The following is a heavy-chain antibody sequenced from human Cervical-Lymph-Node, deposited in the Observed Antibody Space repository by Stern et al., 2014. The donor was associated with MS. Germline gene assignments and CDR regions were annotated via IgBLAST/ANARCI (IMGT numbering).Heavy chain of an antibody. Sequence: VQLEEAGSQVRKPGASVKVSCQASGYTFISYDIFWGRQATGQGLEWMGWMNPNNANTGHAEKLQGKVTMTRNISISTAYNELSSLRSDDTAVYYCVRGGFSYGYGLDAWGQGTAVIVSS. CDR1: GYTFISYD. J-gene: IGHJ6*02. D-gene: IGHD5-18*01. CDR2: MNPNNANT. V-gene: IGHV1-8*01. CDR3: VRGGFSYGYGLDA.